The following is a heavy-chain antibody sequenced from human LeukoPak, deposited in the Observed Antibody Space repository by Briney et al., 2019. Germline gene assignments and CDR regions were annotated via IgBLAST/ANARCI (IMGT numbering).Heavy chain of an antibody. Sequence: PSQTLSLTCTVSGGSISSGGYYWSWIRQPPGKGLEWIGYIYYTGSTNYNPSLKSRVTISLDTSKNQFSLKLSSVTAADTAVYYCARWGINAFDYWGQGTLVTVSS. J-gene: IGHJ4*02. CDR2: IYYTGST. CDR3: ARWGINAFDY. V-gene: IGHV4-61*08. D-gene: IGHD3-16*01. CDR1: GGSISSGGYY.